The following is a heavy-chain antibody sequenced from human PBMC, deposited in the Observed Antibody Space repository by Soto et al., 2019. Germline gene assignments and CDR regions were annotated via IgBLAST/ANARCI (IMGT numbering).Heavy chain of an antibody. V-gene: IGHV3-7*01. CDR3: ATKVVIGGIGFVDD. Sequence: GASVKVSCKASGFTFTSSALQWVRQAPGEGLEWVANINQDESQKYYADSVKGRFSISRDNARNALYLQMNSLRVEDAAVYYCATKVVIGGIGFVDDWGQGILVTVSS. J-gene: IGHJ4*02. D-gene: IGHD2-15*01. CDR2: INQDESQK. CDR1: GFTFTSSA.